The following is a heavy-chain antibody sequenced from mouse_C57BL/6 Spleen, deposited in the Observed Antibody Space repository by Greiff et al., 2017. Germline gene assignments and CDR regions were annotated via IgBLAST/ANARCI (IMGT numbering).Heavy chain of an antibody. D-gene: IGHD1-1*01. CDR2: INPSTGGT. CDR1: GYSFTGYY. CDR3: ARRSSPINYGSSLYYFDY. J-gene: IGHJ2*01. V-gene: IGHV1-42*01. Sequence: VQLQQSGPELVKPGASVKIPCKASGYSFTGYYMNWVKQSPEKSLEWIGEINPSTGGTTYNQKFKAKDTLTVDKSSSTAYLQLKSLTSEDSAVYYCARRSSPINYGSSLYYFDYWGQGTTLTVSS.